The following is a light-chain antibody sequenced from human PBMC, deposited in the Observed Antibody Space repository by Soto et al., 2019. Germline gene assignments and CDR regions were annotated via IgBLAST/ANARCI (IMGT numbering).Light chain of an antibody. CDR1: QSVSSSY. V-gene: IGKV3-20*01. Sequence: EIVLTQSPGTLSLSPGERATLSCRASQSVSSSYLAWYQQKPGQAPRLLIYGASSRATGIPDRFSGSGSGTDLTLTISRQEPEDFAVYYCQHYGSSPCTFGHGTKLEIK. J-gene: IGKJ2*02. CDR3: QHYGSSPCT. CDR2: GAS.